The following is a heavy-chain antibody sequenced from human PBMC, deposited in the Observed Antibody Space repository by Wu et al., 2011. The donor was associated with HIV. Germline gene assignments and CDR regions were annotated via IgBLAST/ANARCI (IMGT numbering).Heavy chain of an antibody. J-gene: IGHJ4*02. V-gene: IGHV1-69*14. Sequence: QVQLVQSGAAVNEGLGSSGEGTPARLLEAPSTAMVSLGCDRPLGQGLEWMGGIIPIFGTANYAQKFQGRVTITADKSTSTAYMELSSLTSEDTAVYYCARDLGGDEDYWGQGTLVTVSS. CDR1: EAPSTAMV. CDR3: ARDLGGDEDY. D-gene: IGHD2-21*01. CDR2: IIPIFGTA.